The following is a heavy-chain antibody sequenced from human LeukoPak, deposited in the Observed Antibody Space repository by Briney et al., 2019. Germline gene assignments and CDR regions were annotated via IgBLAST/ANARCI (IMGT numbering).Heavy chain of an antibody. V-gene: IGHV3-23*01. CDR3: AKDREMGSVVPAATFDY. CDR1: GFNFTAYS. J-gene: IGHJ4*02. CDR2: ISGSGGST. D-gene: IGHD2-2*01. Sequence: GGSLRLSCAASGFNFTAYSMDWVRQAPGKGLEWVSAISGSGGSTYYADSVKGRFTISRDNSKNTLYLQMNSLRAEDTAVYYCAKDREMGSVVPAATFDYWGQGTLVTVSS.